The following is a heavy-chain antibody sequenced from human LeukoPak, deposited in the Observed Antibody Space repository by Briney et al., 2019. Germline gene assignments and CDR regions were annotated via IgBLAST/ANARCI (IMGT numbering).Heavy chain of an antibody. CDR2: ISYDGSNK. Sequence: GGSLRLSCAASGFTFGSYGMHWVRQAPGKGLEWVAVISYDGSNKYYADSVKGRFTISRDNSKNTLYLQMNSLRAEDTAVYYCAKDTLDDFASYFDYWGQGTLVTVSS. J-gene: IGHJ4*02. V-gene: IGHV3-30*18. D-gene: IGHD3-3*01. CDR3: AKDTLDDFASYFDY. CDR1: GFTFGSYG.